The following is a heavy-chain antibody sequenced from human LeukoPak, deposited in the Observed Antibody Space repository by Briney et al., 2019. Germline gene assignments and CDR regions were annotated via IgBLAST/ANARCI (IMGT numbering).Heavy chain of an antibody. CDR1: GFTFSSHW. V-gene: IGHV3-7*01. D-gene: IGHD4/OR15-4a*01. Sequence: GGSLRLSCAASGFTFSSHWMSWVRQAPGKGLELVANINQDGSEKPYVDSVKGRFTISRDNAKNSLYLQMNSLRAEDTAFYYCARDGADSGLYFDYWGQGTLVTVSS. CDR2: INQDGSEK. CDR3: ARDGADSGLYFDY. J-gene: IGHJ4*02.